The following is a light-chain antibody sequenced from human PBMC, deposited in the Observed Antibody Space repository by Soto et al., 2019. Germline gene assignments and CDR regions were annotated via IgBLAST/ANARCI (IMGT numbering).Light chain of an antibody. CDR1: HRVSSNY. V-gene: IGKV3-20*01. CDR2: DAS. CDR3: QPYGSSPWT. J-gene: IGKJ1*01. Sequence: EIVLTQSPVTLSVSPGESATLSCRASHRVSSNYFAWYQQKRGQAPRLLIYDASTRATGIPNRYSGSGSGTDVNPTICSLEPEDFEVYHCQPYGSSPWTSGQGTKVDI.